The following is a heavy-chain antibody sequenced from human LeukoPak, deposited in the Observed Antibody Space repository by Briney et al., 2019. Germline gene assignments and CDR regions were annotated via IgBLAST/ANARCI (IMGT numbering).Heavy chain of an antibody. CDR2: ISWDGGST. CDR3: ASECSGGSCYSVGLDY. V-gene: IGHV3-43*01. Sequence: HPGGSLRLSCAASGFTFDDYTMHWVRQAPGKGLEGVSLISWDGGSTYYADSVKGRFTISRDNSKNSLYLQMNSLRTEDTALYYCASECSGGSCYSVGLDYWGQGTLVTVSS. CDR1: GFTFDDYT. J-gene: IGHJ4*02. D-gene: IGHD2-15*01.